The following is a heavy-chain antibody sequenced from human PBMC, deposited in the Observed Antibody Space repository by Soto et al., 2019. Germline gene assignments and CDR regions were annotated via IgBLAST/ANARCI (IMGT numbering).Heavy chain of an antibody. J-gene: IGHJ4*02. CDR2: ASKDGSNK. V-gene: IGHV3-30*18. Sequence: QVQMVESGGGVVQSGQSVTLSCEVSGFIFSDYGLHWVRQAPGKGLEWVTAASKDGSNKRYADSVRGRFTISRDNSKNTLYLRMNDLRHEDTAVYYCAEGGAVLWLAHFDDWGQGTLVTVSS. CDR3: AEGGAVLWLAHFDD. D-gene: IGHD6-19*01. CDR1: GFIFSDYG.